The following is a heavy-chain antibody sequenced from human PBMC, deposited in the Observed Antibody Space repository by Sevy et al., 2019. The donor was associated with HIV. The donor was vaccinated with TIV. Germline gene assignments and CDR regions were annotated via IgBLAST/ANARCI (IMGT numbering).Heavy chain of an antibody. V-gene: IGHV6-1*01. Sequence: SQTLSLTCAISGDNVSSKSAAWNWIRRSPSRGLEWLGRTYYRSKWSNDYALSVKSRITINADTSKNQFSLQVKSVTPEDTAVYYCAREGYDSSRHYRLDQRGQGTLVTVSS. CDR2: TYYRSKWSN. CDR3: AREGYDSSRHYRLDQ. CDR1: GDNVSSKSAA. D-gene: IGHD3-22*01. J-gene: IGHJ4*02.